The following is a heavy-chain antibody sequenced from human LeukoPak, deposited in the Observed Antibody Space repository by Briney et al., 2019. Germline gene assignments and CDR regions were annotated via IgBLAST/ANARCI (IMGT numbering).Heavy chain of an antibody. D-gene: IGHD3-16*01. V-gene: IGHV3-23*01. J-gene: IGHJ4*02. Sequence: GGSLRLPCAASGFRHSTYWMISLRQAPGKGLEWVSFISGSGGSIYYADSVKRRFIISSDNSKNMVYLQMNSLRVGDTAVYYCARDSFPLGAAVAYYFDHGPRGTLVGVSS. CDR2: ISGSGGSI. CDR1: GFRHSTYW. CDR3: ARDSFPLGAAVAYYFDH.